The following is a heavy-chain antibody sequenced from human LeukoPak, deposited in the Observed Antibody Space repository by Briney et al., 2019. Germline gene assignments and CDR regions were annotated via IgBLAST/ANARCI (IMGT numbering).Heavy chain of an antibody. CDR1: GGTFSSYA. D-gene: IGHD3-16*01. Sequence: ASVKVSCKASGGTFSSYAISWVRQAPGQGLEWMGGIIPTFGTANYAQKFQGRVTITADKSTSTAYMELSSLRSEDTAVYYCARGMGAYYFDYWGQGTLVTVSS. CDR2: IIPTFGTA. CDR3: ARGMGAYYFDY. V-gene: IGHV1-69*06. J-gene: IGHJ4*02.